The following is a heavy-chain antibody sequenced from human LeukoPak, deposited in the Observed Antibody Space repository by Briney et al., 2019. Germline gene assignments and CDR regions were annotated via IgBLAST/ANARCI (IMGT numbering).Heavy chain of an antibody. J-gene: IGHJ4*02. CDR1: GFTVKNNY. Sequence: GGSLRLSCGASGFTVKNNYINWVRQAPGKGLEWVSGIYGDGSTYYADSVKGRFTISRDSSKSTLYLQMNSLRAEDTAVYYCAIGSYCSGGSCYPLFDYWGRGTLVAVSS. CDR3: AIGSYCSGGSCYPLFDY. D-gene: IGHD2-15*01. CDR2: IYGDGST. V-gene: IGHV3-53*01.